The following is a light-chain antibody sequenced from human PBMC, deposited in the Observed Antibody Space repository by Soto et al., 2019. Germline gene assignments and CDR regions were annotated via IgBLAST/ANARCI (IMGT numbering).Light chain of an antibody. V-gene: IGKV3-11*01. CDR3: QDFDSPQWT. J-gene: IGKJ1*01. CDR2: DAS. Sequence: EIVLTQSPATLSLSPGERATLSCRASQSVSSCLAWYQQKPGQAPRLLIYDASNRATGIPARFSGSGSGTDFTLTINRLEPEDFAVYYCQDFDSPQWTFGQGTKV. CDR1: QSVSSC.